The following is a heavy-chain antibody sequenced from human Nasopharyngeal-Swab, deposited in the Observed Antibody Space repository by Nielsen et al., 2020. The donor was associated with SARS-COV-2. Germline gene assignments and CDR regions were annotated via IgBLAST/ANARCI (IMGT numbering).Heavy chain of an antibody. Sequence: ASVKVSCKASGYTFTSYDINWVRQATGQGLEWMGWMNPNSGNTGYAQKFQGRVTITRNTSISTAYMELSSLRSEDTAVYYCATTYQLLSPYYYYYMDVWGKGTTVTVSS. D-gene: IGHD2-2*01. CDR3: ATTYQLLSPYYYYYMDV. V-gene: IGHV1-8*03. CDR1: GYTFTSYD. J-gene: IGHJ6*03. CDR2: MNPNSGNT.